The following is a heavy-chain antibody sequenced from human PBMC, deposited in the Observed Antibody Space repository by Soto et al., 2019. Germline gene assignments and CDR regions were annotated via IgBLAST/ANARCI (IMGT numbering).Heavy chain of an antibody. CDR3: ARILFGRSVAGGYFYMDV. V-gene: IGHV2-26*01. Sequence: SGPTLVNPTETLTLTRTVSGFSLSNGKVGVSWIRQPPGKALEWLAHIFSNDEKSYRTSLKSRLTISEDTSKSQVVLTMTNVGPVDTATYYCARILFGRSVAGGYFYMDVWGKGTTVTVSS. CDR1: GFSLSNGKVG. D-gene: IGHD6-19*01. J-gene: IGHJ6*03. CDR2: IFSNDEK.